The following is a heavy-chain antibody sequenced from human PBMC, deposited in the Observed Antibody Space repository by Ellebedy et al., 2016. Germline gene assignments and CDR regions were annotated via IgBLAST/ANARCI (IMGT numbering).Heavy chain of an antibody. V-gene: IGHV3-72*01. CDR3: ARVLRGCTSSFCYTWIDY. D-gene: IGHD2-8*01. J-gene: IGHJ4*02. Sequence: GGSLRLSCAASGFTFSDHYMDWVRQAPGRGLEWVGFIRSKAFGGTTEYAASVKGRFAISRDDSKNSLYLQMNSLRTEDTAVYFCARVLRGCTSSFCYTWIDYWGQGTLVTVSS. CDR2: IRSKAFGGTT. CDR1: GFTFSDHY.